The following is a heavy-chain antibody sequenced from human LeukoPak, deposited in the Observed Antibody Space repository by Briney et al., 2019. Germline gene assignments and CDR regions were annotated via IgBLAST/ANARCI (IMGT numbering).Heavy chain of an antibody. D-gene: IGHD1-26*01. CDR2: IYYSGST. J-gene: IGHJ3*02. CDR1: GGSISSYY. Sequence: SETLSLTCTVSGGSISSYYWSWIRQPPGKGLEWIGYIYYSGSTNYNPSLKSRVTISVDTSKNQFSLKLSSVTAADTAVYYCARAGYSGSYLGGYAFDIWGQGTMVTVSS. V-gene: IGHV4-59*01. CDR3: ARAGYSGSYLGGYAFDI.